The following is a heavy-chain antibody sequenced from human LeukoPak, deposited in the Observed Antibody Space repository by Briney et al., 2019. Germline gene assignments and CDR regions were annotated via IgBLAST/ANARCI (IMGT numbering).Heavy chain of an antibody. Sequence: SETLSLTCTVSGGSISSYYWSWIRQHPGKGLEWIGYIYYSGSTYYNPSLKSRVTISVDTSKNQFSLKLSSVTAADTAVYYCARDLGNRGGAFDIWGQGTMVTVSS. CDR2: IYYSGST. D-gene: IGHD1-14*01. V-gene: IGHV4-59*06. CDR1: GGSISSYY. CDR3: ARDLGNRGGAFDI. J-gene: IGHJ3*02.